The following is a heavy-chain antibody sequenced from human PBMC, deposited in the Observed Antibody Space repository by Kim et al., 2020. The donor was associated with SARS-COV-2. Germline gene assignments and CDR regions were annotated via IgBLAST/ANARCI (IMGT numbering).Heavy chain of an antibody. V-gene: IGHV3-48*02. J-gene: IGHJ4*02. D-gene: IGHD3-16*02. CDR3: ASQLTFGVVIGYIDY. Sequence: GGSLRLSCAASGFTFSNYSMNWVRQAPGKGLEWLSYISSSTGTIYYADSVKGRFTISRDNAKNSLYLQMNSLRDEDTAVYYCASQLTFGVVIGYIDYWGQGTLVTVSS. CDR1: GFTFSNYS. CDR2: ISSSTGTI.